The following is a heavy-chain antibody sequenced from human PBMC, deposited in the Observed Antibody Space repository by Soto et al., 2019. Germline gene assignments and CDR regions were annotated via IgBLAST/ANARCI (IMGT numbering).Heavy chain of an antibody. CDR3: AIQGGPTTALDY. CDR2: ISYDGSNK. Sequence: PGGSLRLSCAVSGFTFSSYGMHWVRQAPGKGLEWVAVISYDGSNKYYADSMKGRFTISRDNSKNTLYLQMNSLRAEDTAVYYCAIQGGPTTALDYCGQGPLVTVSS. J-gene: IGHJ4*02. V-gene: IGHV3-30*03. CDR1: GFTFSSYG. D-gene: IGHD1-1*01.